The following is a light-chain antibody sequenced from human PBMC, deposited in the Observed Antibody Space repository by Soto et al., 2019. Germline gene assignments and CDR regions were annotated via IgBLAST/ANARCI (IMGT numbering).Light chain of an antibody. Sequence: DIQMTQSPSTLSAFVGDRVTITCRASQSISRWVAWYQQKPGKAPDLLIYKASNLETGVPSRFSGSGSGTEFTLTISSLQPDDFATYYCQQYYSYWTFGQGTKVEIK. CDR1: QSISRW. V-gene: IGKV1-5*03. J-gene: IGKJ1*01. CDR3: QQYYSYWT. CDR2: KAS.